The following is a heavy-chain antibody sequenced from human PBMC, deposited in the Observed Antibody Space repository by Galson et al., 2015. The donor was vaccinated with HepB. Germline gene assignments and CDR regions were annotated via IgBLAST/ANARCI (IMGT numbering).Heavy chain of an antibody. Sequence: SLRLSCAASGFTFSNAWMSWVRQAPGKGLEWVGRIKSKTDGGTTDYAAPVKGRFTISRDDSKNTLYLQMNSLETEDTAVYYCTACSGGSCYYYGMDVWGQGTTVTVSS. CDR2: IKSKTDGGTT. CDR1: GFTFSNAW. V-gene: IGHV3-15*01. J-gene: IGHJ6*02. D-gene: IGHD2-15*01. CDR3: TACSGGSCYYYGMDV.